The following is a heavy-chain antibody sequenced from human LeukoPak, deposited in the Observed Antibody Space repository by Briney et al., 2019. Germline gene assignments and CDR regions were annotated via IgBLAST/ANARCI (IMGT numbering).Heavy chain of an antibody. J-gene: IGHJ4*02. CDR3: AKHSHDGSAPYYEVQLDY. CDR2: ISGSGGST. V-gene: IGHV3-23*01. D-gene: IGHD3-22*01. CDR1: GFTFSSYA. Sequence: GGSLSLSCAASGFTFSSYAMSWVRQAPGKGLEWVSAISGSGGSTYYADSVKGRFTISRDKSKNTVYLQMSSLRAEDTAMYYCAKHSHDGSAPYYEVQLDYWGQGTLVTVSS.